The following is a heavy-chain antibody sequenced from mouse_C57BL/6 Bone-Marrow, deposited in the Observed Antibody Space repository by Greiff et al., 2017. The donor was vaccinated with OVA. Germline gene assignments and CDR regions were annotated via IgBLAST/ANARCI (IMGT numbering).Heavy chain of an antibody. V-gene: IGHV1-64*01. J-gene: IGHJ1*03. CDR2: IHPISGST. Sequence: QVQLQQPGAELVKPGASVKLSCKASGYTFTSSWMHWVKQRPGQGLEWIGMIHPISGSTNYNEKFKSKATLTVDKSSSTAYMQLSSLTSEDSAVYYCASLGSSYQYFDVWGTGTTVTVSS. D-gene: IGHD1-1*01. CDR1: GYTFTSSW. CDR3: ASLGSSYQYFDV.